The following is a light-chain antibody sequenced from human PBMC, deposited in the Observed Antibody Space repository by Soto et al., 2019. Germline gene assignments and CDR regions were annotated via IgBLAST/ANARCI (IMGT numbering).Light chain of an antibody. Sequence: DIQMTQSPSSLSAYEGDRVTITCRASQGITNDLGWYQHRPGKAPRLLIYDASTLESGVPSRFSGSGSGTEFTLTINNLQPDDLATYICQQYKSYSTFGRGTKVDI. V-gene: IGKV1-17*02. J-gene: IGKJ1*01. CDR3: QQYKSYST. CDR2: DAS. CDR1: QGITND.